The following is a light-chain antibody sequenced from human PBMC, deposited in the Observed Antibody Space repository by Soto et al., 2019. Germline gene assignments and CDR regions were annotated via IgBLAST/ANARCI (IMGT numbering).Light chain of an antibody. V-gene: IGKV3-11*01. Sequence: EIVLTQSPATLSLSPGERATLSCRASQSVRSYLDWFQQKPGQAPRLLIYDASNRATGIPARFSGSGSGTDFTLTITSPDPEESASYYCHQRSDWPLTCGGGTKVEIK. CDR3: HQRSDWPLT. CDR2: DAS. CDR1: QSVRSY. J-gene: IGKJ4*01.